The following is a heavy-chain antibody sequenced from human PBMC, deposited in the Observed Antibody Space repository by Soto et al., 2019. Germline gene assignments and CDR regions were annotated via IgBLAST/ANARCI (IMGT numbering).Heavy chain of an antibody. CDR3: ARDYGSGMDC. CDR2: IWYDGSNK. V-gene: IGHV3-33*01. Sequence: QVQLVESVGGVVQPGRSLRLSCAASGLTFSSYGMHWVRQAPGKGLDWVALIWYDGSNKYYGDSVKGRFTISRDNSKNTLYLQMNSLRAEDTAVYYCARDYGSGMDCWGQGTLVTVSS. D-gene: IGHD3-10*01. J-gene: IGHJ4*02. CDR1: GLTFSSYG.